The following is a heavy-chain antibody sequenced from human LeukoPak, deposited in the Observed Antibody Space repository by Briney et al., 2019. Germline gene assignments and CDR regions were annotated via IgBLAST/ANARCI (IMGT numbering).Heavy chain of an antibody. CDR3: ARLSKTEYSYYDILTGSFHFDY. D-gene: IGHD3-9*01. V-gene: IGHV4-59*01. J-gene: IGHJ4*02. Sequence: PSETLSLTCTVSGGSINSYYWSWIRQPPGKGLEWIGYIYYSGSTNYNPSLKSRVTISVDTSKNQFSLKLSSVTAADTAVYYCARLSKTEYSYYDILTGSFHFDYWGQGTLVTVSS. CDR1: GGSINSYY. CDR2: IYYSGST.